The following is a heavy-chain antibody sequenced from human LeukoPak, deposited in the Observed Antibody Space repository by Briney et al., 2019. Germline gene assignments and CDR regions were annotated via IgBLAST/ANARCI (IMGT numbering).Heavy chain of an antibody. Sequence: SETLSLTCTVSGGSISSGSYYWRWIRQPAGKGLEWIGRIYTSGSTNYNPSLKSRVTISVDTSKNQFSLKLSSVTAADTAVYYCARLRGYSYGSKPFDYWGQGTLVTVSS. V-gene: IGHV4-61*02. CDR3: ARLRGYSYGSKPFDY. D-gene: IGHD5-18*01. J-gene: IGHJ4*02. CDR1: GGSISSGSYY. CDR2: IYTSGST.